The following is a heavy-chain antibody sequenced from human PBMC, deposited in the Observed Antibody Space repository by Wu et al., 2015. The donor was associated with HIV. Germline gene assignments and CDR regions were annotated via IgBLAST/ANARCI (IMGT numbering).Heavy chain of an antibody. V-gene: IGHV1-69*12. D-gene: IGHD6-6*01. CDR3: ARVKEYSSPVPLYYYYMDV. J-gene: IGHJ6*03. CDR1: GGTFSSYA. Sequence: QVQLVQSGAEVKKPGSSVKVSCKASGGTFSSYAISWVRQAPGQGLEWMGGIIPIFGTANYAQKFQGRVTITADESTSTAYMELSSLRSEDTAVYYCARVKEYSSPVPLYYYYMDVWGKGTTVTVSS. CDR2: IIPIFGTA.